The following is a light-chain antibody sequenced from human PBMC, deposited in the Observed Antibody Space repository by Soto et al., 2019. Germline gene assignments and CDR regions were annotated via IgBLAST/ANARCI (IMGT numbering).Light chain of an antibody. CDR1: QSVSSSY. CDR2: GAS. Sequence: EIVLTQSPGTLSLSPGERATLSCRASQSVSSSYLAWYQQKPGQAPRLLIYGASSRATGIPDRFSGSGSGTDFPRTISRLEPEDFAVYYCQQYGSSPPRTFGQGTKVEIK. V-gene: IGKV3-20*01. CDR3: QQYGSSPPRT. J-gene: IGKJ1*01.